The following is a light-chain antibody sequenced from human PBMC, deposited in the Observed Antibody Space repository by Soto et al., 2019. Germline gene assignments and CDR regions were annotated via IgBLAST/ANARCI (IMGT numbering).Light chain of an antibody. CDR2: EDD. CDR1: SSNIGKNY. J-gene: IGLJ1*01. CDR3: AAWDNSLSGEV. V-gene: IGLV1-51*02. Sequence: QSVLTQPPSVSAAPGQKVTISCSGSSSNIGKNYVSWYQQLPGTAPKVLIYEDDRRPSGIPDRFSGSKSGTSATLGITGLQAGDEDDYYCAAWDNSLSGEVFGIGTKLTVL.